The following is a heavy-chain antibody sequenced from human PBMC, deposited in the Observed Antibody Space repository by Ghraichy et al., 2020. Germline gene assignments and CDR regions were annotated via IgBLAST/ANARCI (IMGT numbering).Heavy chain of an antibody. CDR1: GFTFDDYT. V-gene: IGHV3-43*01. CDR3: AKDIRDRWQWLTTRDAFDI. Sequence: GGSPRLSCAASGFTFDDYTMHWVRQAPGKGLEWVSLISWDGGSTYYADSVKGRFTISRDNSKNSLYLQMNSLRTEDTALYYCAKDIRDRWQWLTTRDAFDIYCQWTMITVSS. J-gene: IGHJ3*02. CDR2: ISWDGGST. D-gene: IGHD6-19*01.